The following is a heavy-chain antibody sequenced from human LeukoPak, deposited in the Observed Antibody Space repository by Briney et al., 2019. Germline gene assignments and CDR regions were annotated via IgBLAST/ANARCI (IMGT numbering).Heavy chain of an antibody. Sequence: SETLSLTCAVYGGSFSGYYWSWIRQPPGKGLEWIGEINHSGSTNYNPSLKCRVTISVDTSKNQFSLKLSSVTAADTAVYYCARGSDIVVVPAAIRGRRWFDPWGQGTLVTVSS. V-gene: IGHV4-34*01. J-gene: IGHJ5*02. D-gene: IGHD2-2*02. CDR2: INHSGST. CDR3: ARGSDIVVVPAAIRGRRWFDP. CDR1: GGSFSGYY.